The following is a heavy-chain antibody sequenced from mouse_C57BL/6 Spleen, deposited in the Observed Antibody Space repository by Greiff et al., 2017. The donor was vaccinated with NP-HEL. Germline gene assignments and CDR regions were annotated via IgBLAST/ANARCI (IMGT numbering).Heavy chain of an antibody. Sequence: QVQLQQPGAELVKPGASVKMSCKASGYTFTSYWITWGKQRPGQGLEWIGDIYPGSGSTNYNEKFTSKATLTVDTSSSTAYMQLSSLTSEDSAVYYCARSGDSSGSPFAYWGQGTLVTVSA. V-gene: IGHV1-55*01. CDR1: GYTFTSYW. CDR2: IYPGSGST. J-gene: IGHJ3*01. D-gene: IGHD3-2*02. CDR3: ARSGDSSGSPFAY.